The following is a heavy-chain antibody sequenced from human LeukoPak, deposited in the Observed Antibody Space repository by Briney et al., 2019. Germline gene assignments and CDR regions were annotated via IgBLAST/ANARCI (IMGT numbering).Heavy chain of an antibody. CDR3: ARVGLVVPLDS. V-gene: IGHV1-2*06. CDR1: GYTFTGYY. D-gene: IGHD2-15*01. Sequence: ASVKVSCKASGYTFTGYYMHWVRQAPGQGLEWMGRINPNSGGTNYAQKFQGRVTMTRDTSISTAYMELSSLRSEDTAVYYCARVGLVVPLDSWGQGTLVTVSS. J-gene: IGHJ5*02. CDR2: INPNSGGT.